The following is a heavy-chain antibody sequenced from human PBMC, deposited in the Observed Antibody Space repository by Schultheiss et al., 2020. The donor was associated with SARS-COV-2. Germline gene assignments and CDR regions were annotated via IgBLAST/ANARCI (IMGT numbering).Heavy chain of an antibody. CDR2: IYYSGST. CDR1: GGSISSYY. V-gene: IGHV4-59*01. CDR3: ARLTVDTLNWFDP. Sequence: SETLSLTCTVSGGSISSYYWSWIRQPAGKGLEWIGYIYYSGSTNYNPSLKSRVTISVDTSKNQFSLKLSSVTAADTAVYYCARLTVDTLNWFDPWGQGTLVTVSS. J-gene: IGHJ5*02. D-gene: IGHD1-14*01.